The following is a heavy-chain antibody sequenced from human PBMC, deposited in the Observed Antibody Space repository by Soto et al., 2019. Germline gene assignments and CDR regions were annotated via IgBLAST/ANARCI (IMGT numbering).Heavy chain of an antibody. CDR1: GFTFSSYA. D-gene: IGHD5-18*01. Sequence: SLRLSCAASGFTFSSYAMSWVRQAPGRGLEWVSAISGSGGNTYYGDSVRGRFTISRDNSKNALYLQLNSLRAEDTALYYCAKDPSVDTAYYFDYWGQGTLVTVSS. CDR2: ISGSGGNT. CDR3: AKDPSVDTAYYFDY. J-gene: IGHJ4*02. V-gene: IGHV3-23*01.